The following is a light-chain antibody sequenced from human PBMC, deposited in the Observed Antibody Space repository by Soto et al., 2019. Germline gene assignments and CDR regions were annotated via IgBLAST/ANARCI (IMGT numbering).Light chain of an antibody. J-gene: IGKJ1*01. CDR1: QTISSW. V-gene: IGKV1-5*01. Sequence: DIQMSQSPFTLSASVGDSVTITCRASQTISSWLAWYQQIPGKAPKLLIYDASNLESGVPSRFSGSGSGTEFTLTISSLQPEDFAVYYCQQYENYWTFGQGTKVDIK. CDR3: QQYENYWT. CDR2: DAS.